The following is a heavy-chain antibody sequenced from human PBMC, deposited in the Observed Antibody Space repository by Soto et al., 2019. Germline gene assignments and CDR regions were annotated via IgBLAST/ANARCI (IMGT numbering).Heavy chain of an antibody. CDR3: ARQMTTLTPCDY. Sequence: SETLSLTCAVSGGPISSYYWSWIRQPPGKGLEWIGYISYSGSTNYNPSLKSRVTISVDTSKNQFSLKVSSVTAADTAVYYCARQMTTLTPCDYWGQGTLVTVSS. D-gene: IGHD4-17*01. CDR1: GGPISSYY. CDR2: ISYSGST. V-gene: IGHV4-59*01. J-gene: IGHJ4*02.